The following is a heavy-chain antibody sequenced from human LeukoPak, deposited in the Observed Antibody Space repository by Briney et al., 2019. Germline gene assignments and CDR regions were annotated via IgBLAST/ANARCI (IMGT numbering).Heavy chain of an antibody. CDR2: IYYSGST. CDR3: AGERLYCSGGSCYSFGIDY. V-gene: IGHV4-61*01. J-gene: IGHJ4*02. CDR1: GGSVSSGSYY. Sequence: SETLSLTCTVPGGSVSSGSYYWSWIRQPPGKGLEWIGYIYYSGSTNYNPSLKSRVTISVDTSKNQFSLKLSSVTAADTAVYYCAGERLYCSGGSCYSFGIDYWGQGTLVTVSS. D-gene: IGHD2-15*01.